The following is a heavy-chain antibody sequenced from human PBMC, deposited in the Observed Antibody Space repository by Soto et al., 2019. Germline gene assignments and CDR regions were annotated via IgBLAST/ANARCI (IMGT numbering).Heavy chain of an antibody. D-gene: IGHD5-18*01. CDR2: IIPILGIA. Sequence: QVQLVQSGAEVKKPGSSVKVSCKAFGGTFSSYTISWVRQAPGQGLEWMGRIIPILGIANYAQKFQGRVTITADKSTSTAYMELSSLRSEDTAVYYCARDHGYSYGLMDWYFDLWGRGTLVTVSS. J-gene: IGHJ2*01. CDR3: ARDHGYSYGLMDWYFDL. V-gene: IGHV1-69*08. CDR1: GGTFSSYT.